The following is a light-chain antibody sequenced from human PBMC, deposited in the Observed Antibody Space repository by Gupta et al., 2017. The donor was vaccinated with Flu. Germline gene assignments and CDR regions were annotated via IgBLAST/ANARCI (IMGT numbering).Light chain of an antibody. J-gene: IGKJ2*01. Sequence: EIVLTQSPATLSLSPGERATPSCRASQSVSSYLAWYQQKPGQAPRLLIYDASNRATGIPARFSGSGAGTDFTLTISTRQAKDVEVYYCQQYSGNHPRYIFGQGTKLEIK. V-gene: IGKV3-11*01. CDR2: DAS. CDR1: QSVSSY. CDR3: QQYSGNHPRYI.